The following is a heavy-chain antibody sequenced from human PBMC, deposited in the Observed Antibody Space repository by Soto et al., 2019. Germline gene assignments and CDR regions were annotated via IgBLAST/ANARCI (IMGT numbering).Heavy chain of an antibody. J-gene: IGHJ4*02. CDR3: ARTRDFWSGYYISDS. CDR2: IDWDDDK. D-gene: IGHD3-3*01. V-gene: IGHV2-70*01. Sequence: SVPTLVNPTQTLTLTCTFSGFSLSTSGMCVSWIRQPPGKALEWLALIDWDDDKYYSTSLKTRLTISKDTSKNQVVITMTNMDPVDTATYYCARTRDFWSGYYISDSWGQGTMVTAPQ. CDR1: GFSLSTSGMC.